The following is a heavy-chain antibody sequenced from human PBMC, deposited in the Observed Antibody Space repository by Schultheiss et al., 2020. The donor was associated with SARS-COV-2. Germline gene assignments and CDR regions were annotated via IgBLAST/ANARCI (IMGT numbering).Heavy chain of an antibody. Sequence: SETLSLTCTVSGGSISSYYWSWIRQSPGKGLEWIGYIYTSGTTHYNPSLEGRLTISIDTSKNQFSLKLSSVTAADTAVYYCARDSGYCSGGSCYLYYYGMDVWGQGTTVTVSS. CDR2: IYTSGTT. V-gene: IGHV4-4*08. CDR3: ARDSGYCSGGSCYLYYYGMDV. J-gene: IGHJ6*02. CDR1: GGSISSYY. D-gene: IGHD2-15*01.